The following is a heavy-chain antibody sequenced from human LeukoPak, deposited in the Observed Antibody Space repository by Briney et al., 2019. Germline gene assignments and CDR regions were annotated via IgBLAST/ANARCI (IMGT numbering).Heavy chain of an antibody. CDR2: VYTSGST. CDR1: GGSLSSGSNY. D-gene: IGHD2-15*01. CDR3: ARERGGSWWGYFDY. V-gene: IGHV4-61*02. Sequence: TLSLTCTVSGGSLSSGSNYWGWLPQPAGMGLEWLVRVYTSGSTNYKPSLNSGATTSDNTSTTQFSLKMSSVTAADTAVYYCARERGGSWWGYFDYWGQGTPVTVSS. J-gene: IGHJ4*02.